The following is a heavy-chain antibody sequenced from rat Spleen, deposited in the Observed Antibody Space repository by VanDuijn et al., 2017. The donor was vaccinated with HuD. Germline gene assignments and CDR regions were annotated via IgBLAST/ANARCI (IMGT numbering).Heavy chain of an antibody. D-gene: IGHD1-10*01. CDR1: GFSLTNYN. Sequence: QVQLKESGPGLVQPSQTLSLTCTVSGFSLTNYNVHWVRQPTGKGLEWMGIVWADGRTDYNSALRSRLSISRDTSKSQVFLKMNSLQTEDTATYYCARSYNNYYVMDAWGQGVSVTVSS. V-gene: IGHV2-30*01. CDR2: VWADGRT. J-gene: IGHJ4*01. CDR3: ARSYNNYYVMDA.